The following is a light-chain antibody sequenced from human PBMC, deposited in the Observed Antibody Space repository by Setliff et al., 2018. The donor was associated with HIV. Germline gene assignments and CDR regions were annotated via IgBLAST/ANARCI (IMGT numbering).Light chain of an antibody. CDR3: SSYTSSFTRV. CDR1: SSDVGGYDY. V-gene: IGLV2-14*01. Sequence: QSALTLPASVSGSPGQSITISCTGTSSDVGGYDYVSWYQQHPGKAPKLMIYEVSNRPSGVSNRFSGSKSGNTASLTISGLQAEDEADYYCSSYTSSFTRVFGTGTKVTVL. CDR2: EVS. J-gene: IGLJ1*01.